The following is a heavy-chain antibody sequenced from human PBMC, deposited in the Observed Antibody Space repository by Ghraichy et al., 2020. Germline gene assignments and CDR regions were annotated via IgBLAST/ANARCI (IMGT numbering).Heavy chain of an antibody. CDR3: ARDGEYTNGLNPRYYFGMDV. V-gene: IGHV3-33*01. J-gene: IGHJ6*02. CDR2: ICNDGSNQ. CDR1: GFTFGTYG. Sequence: GGSLRLSCAVSGFTFGTYGMHWVRQAPGKGLEWVSLICNDGSNQYYADSVKGRFTISRDNSNNTLYLEMNSLRVEDTAVYYCARDGEYTNGLNPRYYFGMDVWGQGTTVTVSS. D-gene: IGHD5-18*01.